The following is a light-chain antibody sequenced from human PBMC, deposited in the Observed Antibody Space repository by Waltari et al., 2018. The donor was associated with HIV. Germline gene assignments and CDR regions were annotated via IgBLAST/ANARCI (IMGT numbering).Light chain of an antibody. V-gene: IGLV4-69*01. CDR3: QTWGTGFLV. CDR1: SGHSRYA. CDR2: LNGDGRN. Sequence: QLVLTQSPSASASLGASVKITCTLSSGHSRYAIAWHQQQPEKGPRFLMRLNGDGRNITGDGIPDRFSGSSSGTERYLTISSLQSDDEADYYCQTWGTGFLVFGGGTKLTVL. J-gene: IGLJ2*01.